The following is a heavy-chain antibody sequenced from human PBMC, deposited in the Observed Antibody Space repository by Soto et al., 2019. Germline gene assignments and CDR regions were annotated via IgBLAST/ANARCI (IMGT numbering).Heavy chain of an antibody. CDR2: INHRGST. D-gene: IGHD2-2*01. V-gene: IGHV4-34*01. J-gene: IGHJ5*02. CDR3: ARDGFCTSTTCRVGNWFDP. CDR1: GGSFSGYY. Sequence: QVQLQQWGAGLLKPSETLSLTCVVYGGSFSGYYWSWIRQSPGKGLEWIGGINHRGSTTYNPSLESRVTISVDTSKTQFSLKLPSVTAADTAMYYCARDGFCTSTTCRVGNWFDPWGQGTLVTVSS.